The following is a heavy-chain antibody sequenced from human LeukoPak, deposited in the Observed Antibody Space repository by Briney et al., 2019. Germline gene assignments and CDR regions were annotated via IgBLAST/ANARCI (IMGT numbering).Heavy chain of an antibody. CDR3: AKVWVLDSGYCSGGSCSDAFDI. Sequence: PGGSLRLSCAASGFTVSSNYMSWVRQAPGKGLEWVSVIYSSGSTYYADSVKGRFTISRDNSKNTLYLQMNSLRAEDTAVYYCAKVWVLDSGYCSGGSCSDAFDIWGQGTMVTVSS. V-gene: IGHV3-53*01. J-gene: IGHJ3*02. CDR1: GFTVSSNY. D-gene: IGHD2-15*01. CDR2: IYSSGST.